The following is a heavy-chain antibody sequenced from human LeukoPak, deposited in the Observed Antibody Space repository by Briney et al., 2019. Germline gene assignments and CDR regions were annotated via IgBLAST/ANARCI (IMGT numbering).Heavy chain of an antibody. V-gene: IGHV4-59*01. CDR3: ARIRRYDYDGFRPGWVYWYFDV. Sequence: SSETPSLTCSVSGGSISGYYWSWIRQPPGKGLEWIGFIYYNGSTNYNPSLKSRITISVDTSKNQFSLKLNSVTAADTAIFYCARIRRYDYDGFRPGWVYWYFDVWGRGTLVTVSS. D-gene: IGHD4-23*01. J-gene: IGHJ2*01. CDR1: GGSISGYY. CDR2: IYYNGST.